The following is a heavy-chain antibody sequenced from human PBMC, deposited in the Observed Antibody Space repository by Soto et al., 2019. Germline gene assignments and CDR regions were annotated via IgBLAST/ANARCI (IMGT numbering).Heavy chain of an antibody. Sequence: QVQLVESGGGVVQPGGSLRLSCAAFGFTFSNYAMFWVRQSPGEGLEWVALISYDGRDESYVDSVKGRFSISRDNSKDTLYLQMDSLRAQDTAVYYCARRTAAAYYMDVCGKGTTVTVSS. CDR1: GFTFSNYA. V-gene: IGHV3-30*03. D-gene: IGHD6-13*01. J-gene: IGHJ6*03. CDR2: ISYDGRDE. CDR3: ARRTAAAYYMDV.